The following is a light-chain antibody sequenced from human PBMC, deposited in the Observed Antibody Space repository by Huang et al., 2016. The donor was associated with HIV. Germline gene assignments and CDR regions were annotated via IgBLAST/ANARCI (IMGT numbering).Light chain of an antibody. V-gene: IGKV1-39*01. J-gene: IGKJ2*01. CDR3: QQSARTPRT. Sequence: DIQITQSPSSLSASVVDTVIITCRASQNIKIYLNWYQQEPGKAPKLLISSASNLQSGVPSTFSGSGSGTDFTLTINSLQPEDSATYYCQQSARTPRTFGQGTKLEI. CDR1: QNIKIY. CDR2: SAS.